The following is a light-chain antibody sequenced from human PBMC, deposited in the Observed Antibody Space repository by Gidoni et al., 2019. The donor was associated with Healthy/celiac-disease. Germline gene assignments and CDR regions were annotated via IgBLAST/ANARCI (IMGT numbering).Light chain of an antibody. CDR1: QSVSSN. CDR3: QQYNNWPPRS. CDR2: GAS. J-gene: IGKJ2*04. Sequence: EIVMTQSPATLSVPPGERATLSCRASQSVSSNLAWYQQKPGQAPRLLIYGASTRATGIPARFSGSGSGTEFTLTISSLQSEDFAVYYCQQYNNWPPRSFGQGTKLEIK. V-gene: IGKV3-15*01.